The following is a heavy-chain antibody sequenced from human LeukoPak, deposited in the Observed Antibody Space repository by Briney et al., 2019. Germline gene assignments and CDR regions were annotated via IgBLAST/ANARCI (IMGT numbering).Heavy chain of an antibody. CDR2: LNPNSGGT. Sequence: ASVKVSCKASGYTFTEYYVHWVRQAPGQGLEYMGRLNPNSGGTNYAQKFQGWVTMTRDTSISTAYMELSRLRSDDTAVYYCARGPSFGYVWGSYRYGMDVWGKGTTVTVSS. CDR3: ARGPSFGYVWGSYRYGMDV. CDR1: GYTFTEYY. V-gene: IGHV1-2*04. J-gene: IGHJ6*04. D-gene: IGHD3-16*02.